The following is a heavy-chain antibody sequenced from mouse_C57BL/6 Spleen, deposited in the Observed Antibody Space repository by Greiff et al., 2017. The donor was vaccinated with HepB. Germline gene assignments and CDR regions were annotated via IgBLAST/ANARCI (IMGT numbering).Heavy chain of an antibody. CDR3: AAFGSGYEAY. J-gene: IGHJ3*01. CDR2: ISSGGSYT. V-gene: IGHV5-6*01. CDR1: GFTFSSYG. D-gene: IGHD1-1*01. Sequence: EVQLVESGGDLVKPGGSLKLSCAASGFTFSSYGMSWVRQTPDKRLEWVATISSGGSYTYYPDSVKGRFTITRDNAKNTLYLQMTSLESEDTAMYYCAAFGSGYEAYWGQGTLVTVSA.